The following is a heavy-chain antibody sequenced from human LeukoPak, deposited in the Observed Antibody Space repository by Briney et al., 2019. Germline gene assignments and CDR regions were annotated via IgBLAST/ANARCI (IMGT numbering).Heavy chain of an antibody. J-gene: IGHJ6*02. CDR1: GYTFTNFA. V-gene: IGHV7-4-1*02. CDR3: ARSSPYGDYPYYYYYGMDV. CDR2: INTNTGNP. Sequence: ASVKVSCKASGYTFTNFAINWVRQAPGQGLEWMGWINTNTGNPTYAQGFTGRFVFSLDTSVSTAYLQISSLKAEDTAVYYCARSSPYGDYPYYYYYGMDVWGQGTTVTVSS. D-gene: IGHD4-17*01.